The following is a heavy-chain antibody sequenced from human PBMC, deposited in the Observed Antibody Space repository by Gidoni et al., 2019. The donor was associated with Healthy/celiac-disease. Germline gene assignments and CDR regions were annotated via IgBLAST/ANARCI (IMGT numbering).Heavy chain of an antibody. J-gene: IGHJ3*02. Sequence: QVQLQQWGAGLLKPSETLSLTCAVYGGSFSGYYWSWIRQPPGKGLEWIGEINHSGSTNYNPSLKSRVTISVDTSKNQFSLKLSSVTAADTAVYYCARGPAAPDAFDIWGQGTMVTVSS. D-gene: IGHD2-2*01. CDR2: INHSGST. V-gene: IGHV4-34*01. CDR1: GGSFSGYY. CDR3: ARGPAAPDAFDI.